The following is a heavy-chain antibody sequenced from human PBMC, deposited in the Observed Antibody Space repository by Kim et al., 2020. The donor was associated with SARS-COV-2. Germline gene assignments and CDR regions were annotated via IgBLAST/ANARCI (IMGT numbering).Heavy chain of an antibody. CDR1: GFTFSDYY. CDR3: ARGSAPFTIFGVVIHFDP. Sequence: GGSLRLSCAASGFTFSDYYMSWIRQAPGKGLEWVSYISSSSSYTNYADSVKGRFTISRDNAKNSLYLQMNSLRAEDTAVYYCARGSAPFTIFGVVIHFDPWGQGTLVTVSS. J-gene: IGHJ5*02. D-gene: IGHD3-3*01. CDR2: ISSSSSYT. V-gene: IGHV3-11*05.